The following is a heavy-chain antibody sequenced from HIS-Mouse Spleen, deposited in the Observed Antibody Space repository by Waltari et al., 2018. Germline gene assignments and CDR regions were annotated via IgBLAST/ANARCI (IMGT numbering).Heavy chain of an antibody. J-gene: IGHJ2*01. D-gene: IGHD6-13*01. Sequence: QLQLQESGPGLVKPSETLSLTVTVSGGSFSSSRSYWGWIRQPPGKGLDWIGGSYDSGSTYYNPSLKSRVTISVDTSKNQFSRKLSSVTAADTAVYYCAREIPYSSSWYDWYFDLWGRGTLVTVSS. V-gene: IGHV4-39*07. CDR3: AREIPYSSSWYDWYFDL. CDR2: SYDSGST. CDR1: GGSFSSSRSY.